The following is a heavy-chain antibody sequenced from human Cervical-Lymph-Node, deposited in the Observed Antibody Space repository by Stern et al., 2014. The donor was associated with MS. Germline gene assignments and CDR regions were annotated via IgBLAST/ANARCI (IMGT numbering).Heavy chain of an antibody. CDR1: GLTFSDYY. V-gene: IGHV3-11*01. J-gene: IGHJ3*02. D-gene: IGHD6-19*01. Sequence: VQLVESGGGLVKPGGSLRLSCAASGLTFSDYYMSWIRQAPGKGLEWVSSISSSGSSIYYADSVKGRFTISRDNAKNSLYLQMNSLRAEDTAVYYCARSHSKWLVHDAFDIWGQGTMVSVSS. CDR3: ARSHSKWLVHDAFDI. CDR2: ISSSGSSI.